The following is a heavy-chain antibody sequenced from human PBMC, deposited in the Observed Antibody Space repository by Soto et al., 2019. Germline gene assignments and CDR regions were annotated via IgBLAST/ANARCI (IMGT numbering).Heavy chain of an antibody. CDR1: GFTFDSYA. D-gene: IGHD2-21*02. CDR3: ANGRYYGGNFPFFDY. Sequence: GGSLRLSCAASGFTFDSYAMSWVRQAPGRGLEWVSSITGHSTHYADSVKGRFTISRDNSKNTLYLQMNSLRAEDTAVYFCANGRYYGGNFPFFDYWGQGALVTVSS. V-gene: IGHV3-23*01. J-gene: IGHJ4*02. CDR2: ITGHST.